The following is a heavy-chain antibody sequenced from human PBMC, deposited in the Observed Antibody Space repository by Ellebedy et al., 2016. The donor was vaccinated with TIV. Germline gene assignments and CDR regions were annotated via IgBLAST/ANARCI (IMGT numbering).Heavy chain of an antibody. D-gene: IGHD5-24*01. J-gene: IGHJ4*02. CDR2: ITSAGDT. CDR1: GFTFSSHD. CDR3: ARATSGFDY. Sequence: GESLKISCAASGFTFSSHDMHLVRQPTGKGLEWVSGITSAGDTYDLGSVKGRFIISSDSAKNSLYLQMNSLRAEDTAVYYCARATSGFDYWGQGALATVSS. V-gene: IGHV3-13*01.